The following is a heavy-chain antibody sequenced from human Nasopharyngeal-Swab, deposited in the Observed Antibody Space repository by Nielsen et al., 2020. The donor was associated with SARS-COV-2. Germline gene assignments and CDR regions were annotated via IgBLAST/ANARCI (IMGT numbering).Heavy chain of an antibody. J-gene: IGHJ4*02. CDR2: ISSSSSYI. D-gene: IGHD6-6*01. CDR3: ARGAPYSSSSGDFDY. CDR1: GFTFSSYS. Sequence: GESLKISCAASGFTFSSYSMNWVRQAPGKGLKWVSSISSSSSYIYYADSVKGRFTISRDNAKNSLYLQMNSLRAEDTAVYYCARGAPYSSSSGDFDYWGQGTLVTVSS. V-gene: IGHV3-21*01.